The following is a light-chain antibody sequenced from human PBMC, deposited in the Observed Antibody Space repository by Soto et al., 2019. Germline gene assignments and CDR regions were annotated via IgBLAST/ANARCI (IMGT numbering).Light chain of an antibody. V-gene: IGKV3-20*01. CDR2: GAS. CDR1: QSVSSSW. J-gene: IGKJ1*01. CDR3: QQYGGPPWT. Sequence: EIVLTQSPGTLSLSPGERATLSCRASQSVSSSWLAWYQQKPGQAPRLLIYGASSMATGVPDRFSGSGSGTDFTLNITRLEPEDSAVFYCQQYGGPPWTFGQGTKVEI.